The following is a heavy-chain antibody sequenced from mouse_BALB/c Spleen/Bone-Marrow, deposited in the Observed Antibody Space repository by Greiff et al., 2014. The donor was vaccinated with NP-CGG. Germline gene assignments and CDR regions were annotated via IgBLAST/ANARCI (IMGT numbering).Heavy chain of an antibody. Sequence: EVKLMESGGGLVQPGGSRKLSCAAPGFTFSSFGMHWVRQAPEKGLEWVAYISSVSTTISYADTVKGRFTISRDDPKNTLFLQMTSLRSEDTAMYYCARCGYDDFDYWGQGTLSQSPQ. CDR2: ISSVSTTI. CDR1: GFTFSSFG. V-gene: IGHV5-17*02. CDR3: ARCGYDDFDY. J-gene: IGHJ2*01. D-gene: IGHD2-2*01.